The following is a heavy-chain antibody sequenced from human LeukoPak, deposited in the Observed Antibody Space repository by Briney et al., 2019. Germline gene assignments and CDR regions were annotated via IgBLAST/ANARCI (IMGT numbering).Heavy chain of an antibody. CDR2: IYYSGST. J-gene: IGHJ2*01. V-gene: IGHV4-39*07. CDR3: ARGGVVVTAIHIAQAYPYWYFDL. CDR1: GGSISSSSYY. Sequence: SETLSLTCTVSGGSISSSSYYWGWIRQPPGKGLEWIGSIYYSGSTNYNPSLKSRVTISVDTSKNQFSLKLSSVTAADTAVYYCARGGVVVTAIHIAQAYPYWYFDLWGRGTLVTVSS. D-gene: IGHD2-21*02.